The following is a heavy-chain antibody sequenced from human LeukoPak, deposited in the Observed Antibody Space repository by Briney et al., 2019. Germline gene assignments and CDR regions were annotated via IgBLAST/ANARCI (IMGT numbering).Heavy chain of an antibody. Sequence: PGGSLRLSCAASGFTFSSYDMNWVRQAPGKGLEWVAFIRYDGSRKYYADSVKGRFTISRDNSKNTVYLQMNSLRAEDTAVYYCARELTTVTTDDAFDIWGQGTMVTVSS. CDR3: ARELTTVTTDDAFDI. CDR2: IRYDGSRK. J-gene: IGHJ3*02. D-gene: IGHD4-17*01. V-gene: IGHV3-30*02. CDR1: GFTFSSYD.